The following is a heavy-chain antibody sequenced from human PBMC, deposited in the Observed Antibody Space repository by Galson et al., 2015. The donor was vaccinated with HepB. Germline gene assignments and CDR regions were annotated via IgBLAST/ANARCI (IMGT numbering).Heavy chain of an antibody. J-gene: IGHJ4*02. CDR3: AKVTRVDDFFDY. V-gene: IGHV3-23*01. D-gene: IGHD2-15*01. CDR1: GFTFSSYG. Sequence: SLRLSCAASGFTFSSYGMHWVRQTPGKGLEWVSAITASGASTYYADSVKGRFTISRDNSKNTLYLQMNSLRAEDTAVYFCAKVTRVDDFFDYWGQGTLVTVSS. CDR2: ITASGAST.